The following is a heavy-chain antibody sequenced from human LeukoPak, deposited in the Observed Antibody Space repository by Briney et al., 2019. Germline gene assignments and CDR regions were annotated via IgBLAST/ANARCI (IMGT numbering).Heavy chain of an antibody. CDR2: IYYSGST. J-gene: IGHJ5*02. Sequence: SETLSLTCTVSGGSISSSSYYWGWIRQPPGKGLEWNGSIYYSGSTYYNPSLKSRVTISVDTSKNQFSLKLSSVTAADTAVYYCASPSSGWYSGFDPWGQGTLVTVSS. CDR3: ASPSSGWYSGFDP. CDR1: GGSISSSSYY. D-gene: IGHD6-19*01. V-gene: IGHV4-39*01.